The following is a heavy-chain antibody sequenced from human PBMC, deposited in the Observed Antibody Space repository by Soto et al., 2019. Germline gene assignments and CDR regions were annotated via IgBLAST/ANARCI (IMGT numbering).Heavy chain of an antibody. D-gene: IGHD6-19*01. CDR3: ARDRYSTAWIDGY. V-gene: IGHV3-11*01. CDR2: ISSSGSTI. Sequence: QVQLVESGGGLVKPGGSLRLSCAASGFTFSDYYMSWIRQAPGKGLEWVSYISSSGSTIYYADSVKGRFTIYRDNAKNSLYLQRNSLRSEDTAGYYCARDRYSTAWIDGYWGQGTLVTVSS. CDR1: GFTFSDYY. J-gene: IGHJ4*02.